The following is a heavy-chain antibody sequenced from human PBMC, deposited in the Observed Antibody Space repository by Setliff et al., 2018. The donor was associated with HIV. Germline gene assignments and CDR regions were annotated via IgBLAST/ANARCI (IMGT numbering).Heavy chain of an antibody. CDR1: GFTFSSYS. Sequence: PGGSLRLSCAASGFTFSSYSMNWVRQAPGKGLEWVSYISSSSSTIYYADPVKGRFTISRDNAKNSLYLQMNSLRAEDTAVYYCARSRAAGFDYRGQGTLGTVSS. CDR2: ISSSSSTI. V-gene: IGHV3-48*01. CDR3: ARSRAAGFDY. J-gene: IGHJ4*02. D-gene: IGHD6-13*01.